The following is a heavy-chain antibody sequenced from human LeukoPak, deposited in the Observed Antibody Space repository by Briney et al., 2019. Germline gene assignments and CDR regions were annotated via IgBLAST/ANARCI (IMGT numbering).Heavy chain of an antibody. D-gene: IGHD2-15*01. J-gene: IGHJ6*02. CDR3: ARNLVGHYYYAMDV. Sequence: SETLSLTCAVFGVSFSGYYWSWIRQPPGKGLKWLGEINHSGTTNYNPSLKSRVTISIDTSKNQLSLKLSSVTAADTAVYYCARNLVGHYYYAMDVWGQGTTVTVSS. CDR1: GVSFSGYY. V-gene: IGHV4-34*01. CDR2: INHSGTT.